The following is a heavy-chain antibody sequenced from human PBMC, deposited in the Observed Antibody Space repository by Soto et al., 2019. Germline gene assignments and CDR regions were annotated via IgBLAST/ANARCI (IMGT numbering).Heavy chain of an antibody. J-gene: IGHJ6*02. CDR2: INHSGST. CDR3: AREIGDDTAMVTRYYYYGMDV. D-gene: IGHD5-18*01. CDR1: GGSFSGYY. Sequence: SETLSLTCAVYGGSFSGYYWSWIRQPPGKGLEWIGEINHSGSTNYNPSLKSRVTISVDTSKNQFSLKLSSVTAADTAVYYCAREIGDDTAMVTRYYYYGMDVWGQGTTVTVSS. V-gene: IGHV4-34*01.